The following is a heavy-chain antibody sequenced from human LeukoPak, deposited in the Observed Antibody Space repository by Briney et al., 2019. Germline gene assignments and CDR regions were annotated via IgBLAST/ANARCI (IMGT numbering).Heavy chain of an antibody. CDR2: INPNSGGT. CDR1: GGRFKSYG. Sequence: ASVKVSCKTIGGRFKSYGFSWVRQAPGQGLEWMGWINPNSGGTNYAQKFQGRVTMTRDTSISTAYMELSRLRSDDTAVYYCARAKTMIVVVTLFAYWGQGTLVTVSS. CDR3: ARAKTMIVVVTLFAY. J-gene: IGHJ4*02. D-gene: IGHD3-22*01. V-gene: IGHV1-2*02.